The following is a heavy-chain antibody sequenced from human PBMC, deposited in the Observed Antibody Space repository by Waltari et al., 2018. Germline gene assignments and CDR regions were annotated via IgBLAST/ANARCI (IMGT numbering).Heavy chain of an antibody. CDR2: FYHSGIT. Sequence: QVQLQESGPGLVKPSETLSLTCTVSGYSISSGYYWGWIRQPPGKGLVWIGSFYHSGITYYNLSLKSRLTISVDTSKNQCSRRLSSVTAADTAVYYCAREIYGSGGNCYLSYFDYWGQGTLVTVSS. V-gene: IGHV4-38-2*02. CDR1: GYSISSGYY. CDR3: AREIYGSGGNCYLSYFDY. D-gene: IGHD2-15*01. J-gene: IGHJ4*02.